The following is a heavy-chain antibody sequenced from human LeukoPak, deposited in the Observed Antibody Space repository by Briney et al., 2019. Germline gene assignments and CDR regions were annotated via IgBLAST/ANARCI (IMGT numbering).Heavy chain of an antibody. Sequence: PGGSLRLSCAASGFTFSSYGMHWVRQAPGKGLEWVAVIWYDGSNKYYADSVKGRFTISRDNSKNTLYLQMNSLRAEDTAVYYCAREPPLVDCSSTSCYYYYYGMDVWGQGTTVTVSS. CDR2: IWYDGSNK. J-gene: IGHJ6*02. CDR3: AREPPLVDCSSTSCYYYYYGMDV. V-gene: IGHV3-33*01. D-gene: IGHD2-2*01. CDR1: GFTFSSYG.